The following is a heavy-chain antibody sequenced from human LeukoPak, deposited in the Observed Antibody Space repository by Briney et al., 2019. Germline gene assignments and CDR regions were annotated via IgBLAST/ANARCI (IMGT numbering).Heavy chain of an antibody. J-gene: IGHJ4*02. V-gene: IGHV3-74*01. CDR2: INTDGSST. CDR1: GFTFSSYW. CDR3: AKVGYRGYDSRGTDFDY. D-gene: IGHD3-22*01. Sequence: GGSLRLSCAASGFTFSSYWMHWVRQAPGKGLVWVSRINTDGSSTSYADSVKGRFTISRDNAKNSLYLQMNSLRAEDTALYYCAKVGYRGYDSRGTDFDYWGQGTLVTVSS.